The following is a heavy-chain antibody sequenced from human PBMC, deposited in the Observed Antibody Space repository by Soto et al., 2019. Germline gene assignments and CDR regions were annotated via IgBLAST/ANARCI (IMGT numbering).Heavy chain of an antibody. D-gene: IGHD1-26*01. Sequence: VSLTCAVSGYSISSGYYWGWIRQPPGKGLEWIGSIYHSGSTYYNPSLKSRVTISVDTSKNQFSLKLSSVTAADTAVYYCAREEGSYYDFDIWGQGTMVTVSS. CDR3: AREEGSYYDFDI. J-gene: IGHJ3*02. CDR2: IYHSGST. V-gene: IGHV4-38-2*02. CDR1: GYSISSGYY.